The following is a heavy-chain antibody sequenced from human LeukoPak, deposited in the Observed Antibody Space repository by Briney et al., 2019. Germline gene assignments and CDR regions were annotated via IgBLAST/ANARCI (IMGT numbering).Heavy chain of an antibody. J-gene: IGHJ4*02. CDR1: GGSISSYY. CDR3: ARGRDTMIVVVITTFDY. CDR2: IYYSGST. V-gene: IGHV4-59*12. Sequence: SETLSLTCTVSGGSISSYYWSWIRQPPGKGLEWIGYIYYSGSTNYNPSLKSRVTISVDTSKNQFSLKLSSVTAADTAVYYCARGRDTMIVVVITTFDYWGQGTLVTVSS. D-gene: IGHD3-22*01.